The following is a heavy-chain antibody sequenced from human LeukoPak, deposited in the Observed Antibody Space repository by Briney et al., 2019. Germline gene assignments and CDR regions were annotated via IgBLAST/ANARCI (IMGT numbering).Heavy chain of an antibody. CDR1: GGSISSSSYY. J-gene: IGHJ4*02. CDR2: IYYSGST. V-gene: IGHV4-39*01. D-gene: IGHD4-17*01. Sequence: PSETLSLTCMVSGGSISSSSYYWGCIRQPPGKGVEWIGNIYYSGSTYYNPPLKSRVTISVDTSKNQFSLKLSSVTAADTAVYYCARHDYGDYISIFDYWGQGTLVTVSS. CDR3: ARHDYGDYISIFDY.